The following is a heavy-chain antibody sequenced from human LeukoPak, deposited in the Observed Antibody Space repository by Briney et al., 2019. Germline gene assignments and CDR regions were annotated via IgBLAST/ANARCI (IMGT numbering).Heavy chain of an antibody. CDR2: INPNSGGT. J-gene: IGHJ5*02. V-gene: IGHV1-2*02. Sequence: GASVKVSCKSTGYTFTGYYMHWVRQAPGQGLEWMGWINPNSGGTNYAQKFQGRVTMTRDTSISTAYMELSRLRYDDTAVYYCARDGTGNWFDPWGQGTRVTVSS. CDR1: GYTFTGYY. D-gene: IGHD1-14*01. CDR3: ARDGTGNWFDP.